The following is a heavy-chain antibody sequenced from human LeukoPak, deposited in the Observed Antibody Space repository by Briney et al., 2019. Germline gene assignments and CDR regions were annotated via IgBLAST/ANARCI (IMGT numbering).Heavy chain of an antibody. CDR3: AITGSLRYFDY. Sequence: GGSLRLSCAASGFTFSSYWMSWVRQAPGKGLEWVGNINQDGSEKYYVGSVKGRFTISRDNAKNSLYLQMNSLRAEDTAVYYCAITGSLRYFDYWGQGTLVTVSS. V-gene: IGHV3-7*01. CDR1: GFTFSSYW. CDR2: INQDGSEK. J-gene: IGHJ4*02. D-gene: IGHD7-27*01.